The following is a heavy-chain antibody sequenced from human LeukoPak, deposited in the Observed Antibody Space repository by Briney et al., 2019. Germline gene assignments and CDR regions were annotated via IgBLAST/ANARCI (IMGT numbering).Heavy chain of an antibody. CDR2: IYYSGST. CDR1: GGSISSSSYY. V-gene: IGHV4-39*01. D-gene: IGHD4-23*01. J-gene: IGHJ4*02. CDR3: ARRWGHGGNQDY. Sequence: SEILSLTCTVSGGSISSSSYYWGWIRQPPGTGLEWLGSIYYSGSTYYNPSLKSRVTISVDTSKNQSSLKLSSVTAADTAVYYCARRWGHGGNQDYWGQGTPVTVSS.